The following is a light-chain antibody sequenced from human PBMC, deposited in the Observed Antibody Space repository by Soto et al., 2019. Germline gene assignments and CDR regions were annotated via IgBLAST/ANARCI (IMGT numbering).Light chain of an antibody. CDR3: SSYTSSSTVV. Sequence: QSALTQPASVSRSPGQSITISCTGSSSDVGGYNYVSWYQQHPGKAPKLMIYDVRNRPSGVSNRFSGSKSGNTASLIISGLQAEDEAEYHCSSYTSSSTVVFGGGTKLTVL. J-gene: IGLJ2*01. CDR2: DVR. CDR1: SSDVGGYNY. V-gene: IGLV2-14*01.